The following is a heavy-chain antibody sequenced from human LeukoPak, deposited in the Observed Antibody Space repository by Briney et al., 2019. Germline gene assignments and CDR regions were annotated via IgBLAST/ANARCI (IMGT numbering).Heavy chain of an antibody. CDR3: ARVGGCSSTSCYEGWFDP. Sequence: ASVKVSCKASGGTFSSYAISWVRQAPGQGLEWMGGIIPIFGTANYAQKFQGRVTITADESTSTAYMELSSLRSEDTAVYYCARVGGCSSTSCYEGWFDPWGQGTLGTVSP. J-gene: IGHJ5*02. V-gene: IGHV1-69*13. CDR2: IIPIFGTA. D-gene: IGHD2-2*01. CDR1: GGTFSSYA.